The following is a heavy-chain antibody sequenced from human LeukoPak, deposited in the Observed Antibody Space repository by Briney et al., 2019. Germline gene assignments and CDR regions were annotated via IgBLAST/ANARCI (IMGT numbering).Heavy chain of an antibody. CDR3: AKYAPIAAAGTSPIDY. Sequence: GGSLRLSCAASGFTFSSYGMHWVRQAPGKGLEWVAFIWYDGSNKYYADSVKGRFTISRDNSKNTLYLQMNSLRAEDTAVYYCAKYAPIAAAGTSPIDYWGQGTLVTLSS. J-gene: IGHJ4*02. V-gene: IGHV3-30*02. CDR1: GFTFSSYG. CDR2: IWYDGSNK. D-gene: IGHD6-13*01.